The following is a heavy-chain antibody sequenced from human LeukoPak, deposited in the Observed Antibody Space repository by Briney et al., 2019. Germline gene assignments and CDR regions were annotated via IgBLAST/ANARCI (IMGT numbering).Heavy chain of an antibody. CDR2: INPNSGGT. J-gene: IGHJ4*02. D-gene: IGHD3-22*01. V-gene: IGHV1-2*02. CDR3: ARDGPWDSGGYHPDY. Sequence: ASVKVSCKASGYTFTGYYMHWVRQAPGQGLEWMGWINPNSGGTNYAQKFQGRVTMTRDTSISTAYMELSRLRSDDTAVYYCARDGPWDSGGYHPDYWGQGTLVTVSS. CDR1: GYTFTGYY.